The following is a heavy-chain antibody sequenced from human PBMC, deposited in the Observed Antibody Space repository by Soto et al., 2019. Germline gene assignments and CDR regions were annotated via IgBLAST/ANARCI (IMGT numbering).Heavy chain of an antibody. CDR3: ARHNSQWPNWFDP. D-gene: IGHD1-1*01. CDR2: ISAYDGST. J-gene: IGHJ5*02. V-gene: IGHV1-18*01. CDR1: GYTFTSYG. Sequence: QVQQVQSGAEVKRPGASAKVSCKASGYTFTSYGFSWVRQAPGQELEWMGWISAYDGSTNYAQKFQGRVTMTTDTSTSTAYMELKSLRSDDTAVYYCARHNSQWPNWFDPWGQGTLVTVSS.